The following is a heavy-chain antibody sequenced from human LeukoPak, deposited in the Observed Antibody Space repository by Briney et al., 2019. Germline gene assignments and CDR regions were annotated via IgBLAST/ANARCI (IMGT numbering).Heavy chain of an antibody. D-gene: IGHD3-10*01. V-gene: IGHV1-69*05. Sequence: SVKVSCKASGGTFSSYAISWVRQAPGQGLEWMGGIIPIFGTANYAQKFQGRVTMTRDTSTSTVYMELSSLRSEDTAVYYCARDPQDAEGVDAFDIWGQGTMVTVSS. CDR2: IIPIFGTA. CDR1: GGTFSSYA. J-gene: IGHJ3*02. CDR3: ARDPQDAEGVDAFDI.